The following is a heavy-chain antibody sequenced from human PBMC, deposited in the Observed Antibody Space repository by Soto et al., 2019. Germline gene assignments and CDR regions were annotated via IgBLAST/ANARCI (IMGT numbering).Heavy chain of an antibody. CDR1: GFSITSNW. J-gene: IGHJ4*02. CDR2: IDSVGSGT. V-gene: IGHV3-74*01. CDR3: ATVFAY. Sequence: SGGSLRLSCEVSGFSITSNWMHWVRQAPGKGPVWVSGIDSVGSGTSYADFVKGRFTISRDVAKNTVYLQMNSLRAEDTAVYYCATVFAYWGQGTPVTVSS.